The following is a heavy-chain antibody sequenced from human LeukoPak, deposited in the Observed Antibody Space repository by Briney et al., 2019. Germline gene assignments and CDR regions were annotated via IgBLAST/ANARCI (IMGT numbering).Heavy chain of an antibody. CDR1: GSTFSSYW. D-gene: IGHD3-10*01. CDR2: INSDGSTT. Sequence: GGSLRLSCAASGSTFSSYWMHWVRQAPGKGLVWVSRINSDGSTTSYADSVKGRFTISRDNAKHTLYLQMNSLRPEDTAVYFCARDLSEYGWFGELYYWGQGTLVTVSS. V-gene: IGHV3-74*01. CDR3: ARDLSEYGWFGELYY. J-gene: IGHJ4*02.